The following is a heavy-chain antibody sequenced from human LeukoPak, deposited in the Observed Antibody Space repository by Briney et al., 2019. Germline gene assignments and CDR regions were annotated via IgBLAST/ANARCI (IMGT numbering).Heavy chain of an antibody. CDR3: TTTATVTYSYYYYGIDV. D-gene: IGHD4-17*01. CDR1: GFTFSNAW. CDR2: IKSKTDGGTT. Sequence: GGSLRLSCAASGFTFSNAWMNWVRQAPGKGLEWVGRIKSKTDGGTTDYAAPVKGRFTISRDDSKNTLYLQMNSLKTEDTAVYYCTTTATVTYSYYYYGIDVWGQGTTVTVSS. V-gene: IGHV3-15*07. J-gene: IGHJ6*02.